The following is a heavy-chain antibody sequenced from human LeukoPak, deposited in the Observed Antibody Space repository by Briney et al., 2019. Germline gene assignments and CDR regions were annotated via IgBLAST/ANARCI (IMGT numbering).Heavy chain of an antibody. Sequence: GASVKVSCKASGYTFTSYAMNWVRQAPGQGLEWMGWINTNTGNPTYAQGFTGRFVFSLDTSVSTAYLQISSLKAEDTAVYYCARGGEYSSGWYSRLPYYFDYWGQGTLVTVSS. D-gene: IGHD6-19*01. CDR2: INTNTGNP. J-gene: IGHJ4*02. V-gene: IGHV7-4-1*02. CDR3: ARGGEYSSGWYSRLPYYFDY. CDR1: GYTFTSYA.